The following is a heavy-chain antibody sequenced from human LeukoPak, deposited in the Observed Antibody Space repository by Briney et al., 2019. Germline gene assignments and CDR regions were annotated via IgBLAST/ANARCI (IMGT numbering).Heavy chain of an antibody. Sequence: GSLRLSCAASGFTFSSYSMNWVRQAPGKGLEWIGSIYYSGSTYYNPSLKSRVTISVDTSKNQFSLKLSSVTAADTAVYYCARQYYDSSGYHARTFDYWGQGTLVTVSS. CDR3: ARQYYDSSGYHARTFDY. D-gene: IGHD3-22*01. J-gene: IGHJ4*02. CDR2: IYYSGST. CDR1: GFTFSSYSMN. V-gene: IGHV4-59*05.